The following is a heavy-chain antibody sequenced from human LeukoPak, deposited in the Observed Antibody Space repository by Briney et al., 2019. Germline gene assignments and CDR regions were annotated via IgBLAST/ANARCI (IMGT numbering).Heavy chain of an antibody. J-gene: IGHJ4*02. D-gene: IGHD4-23*01. CDR3: ARGWLAETTVVTPYNY. V-gene: IGHV1-69*13. CDR2: IIPIFGTA. CDR1: GGSFSSYA. Sequence: SVKVSCKASGGSFSSYAISWVRQAPGQGLEWMGGIIPIFGTANYAQKFQDRVTITAVESMSTVYMELSSLRSEDTAVYYCARGWLAETTVVTPYNYWGQGTLVTVSS.